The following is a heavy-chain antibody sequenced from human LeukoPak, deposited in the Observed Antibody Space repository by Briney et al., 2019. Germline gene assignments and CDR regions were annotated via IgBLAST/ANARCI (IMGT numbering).Heavy chain of an antibody. V-gene: IGHV3-21*01. J-gene: IGHJ4*02. CDR1: GFAFSSCS. D-gene: IGHD6-19*01. CDR3: ARDGSGWSRDY. Sequence: GGSLRLSCAASGFAFSSCSMNWIRQAPGKGLEWISVISKGSDYIYYGDSLRGRFTIPRDNAQNSLYLQIDNLRADDTGVYYCARDGSGWSRDYWGQGTLVTVSS. CDR2: ISKGSDYI.